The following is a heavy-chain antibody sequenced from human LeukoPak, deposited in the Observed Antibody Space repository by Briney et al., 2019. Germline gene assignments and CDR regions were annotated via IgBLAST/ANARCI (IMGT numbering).Heavy chain of an antibody. D-gene: IGHD4-17*01. J-gene: IGHJ4*02. CDR3: AREGDYGDD. CDR1: GYSISSGYY. V-gene: IGHV4-38-2*02. Sequence: SETLSLTCAVSGYSISSGYYWGWIRQPPGKGLEWIGSIYHSGSTYYNPSLKSRVTISVDTSKNQFSLKLSSVTAADTAVYYCAREGDYGDDWGQGTLVTVSS. CDR2: IYHSGST.